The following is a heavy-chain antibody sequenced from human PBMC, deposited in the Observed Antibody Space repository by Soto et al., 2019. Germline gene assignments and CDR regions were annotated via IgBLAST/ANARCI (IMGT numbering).Heavy chain of an antibody. CDR2: IKSTPDGGTT. J-gene: IGHJ4*02. D-gene: IGHD3-10*01. CDR1: GFTFTNAW. Sequence: EVQLVESGGGLVKPGGSLRLSCAASGFTFTNAWMNWVRQAPGKGLEWVGRIKSTPDGGTTDYGAPVKGRFTISRDDSKDTLYLQMNSLKNEDTAVYYCTTGRSVLVRGIINYWGLGTLVTVSP. V-gene: IGHV3-15*01. CDR3: TTGRSVLVRGIINY.